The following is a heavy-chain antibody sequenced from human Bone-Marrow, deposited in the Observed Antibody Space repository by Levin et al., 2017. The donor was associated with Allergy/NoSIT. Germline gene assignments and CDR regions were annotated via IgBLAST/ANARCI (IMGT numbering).Heavy chain of an antibody. V-gene: IGHV3-30*18. D-gene: IGHD2-21*02. CDR2: IAHDGSLK. J-gene: IGHJ4*02. CDR1: GFTFSNYG. Sequence: AGGSLRLSCAASGFTFSNYGMQWVRQAPGKGLEWVAVIAHDGSLKYYADSVQGRFTISRDNSKNTLYLQMNSLRAEDTAVYFCAKETTVMTATTLDYWGQGTLVTVSS. CDR3: AKETTVMTATTLDY.